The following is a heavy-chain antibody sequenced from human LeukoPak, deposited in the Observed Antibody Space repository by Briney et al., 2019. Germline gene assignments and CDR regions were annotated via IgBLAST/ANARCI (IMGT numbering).Heavy chain of an antibody. CDR2: ISYDGSNK. CDR1: GFAFSTYG. J-gene: IGHJ3*02. V-gene: IGHV3-30*19. CDR3: ARFGSTDWGAHDAFDI. D-gene: IGHD7-27*01. Sequence: PGGSLRLSCAASGFAFSTYGMHWVRQAPGKGLECVTVISYDGSNKYYADSVKGRFTISKDNSKNTLYLQMNSLRAEDTAVYYCARFGSTDWGAHDAFDIWGQGTMVTVSS.